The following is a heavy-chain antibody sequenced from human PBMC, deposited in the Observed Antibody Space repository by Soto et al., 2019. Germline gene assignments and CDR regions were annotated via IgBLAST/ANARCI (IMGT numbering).Heavy chain of an antibody. CDR3: ARDRTANSYYSHGMDV. D-gene: IGHD2-21*02. Sequence: PGGSLRLSCAASGFTFSSYSMNWVRQAPGTGLEWVSSISITSNYIYHVESVKGRFTVSRDNAKSSLYLQMNSLRAEDTAVYYCARDRTANSYYSHGMDVWGQGTTVTVSS. CDR1: GFTFSSYS. CDR2: ISITSNYI. V-gene: IGHV3-21*01. J-gene: IGHJ6*02.